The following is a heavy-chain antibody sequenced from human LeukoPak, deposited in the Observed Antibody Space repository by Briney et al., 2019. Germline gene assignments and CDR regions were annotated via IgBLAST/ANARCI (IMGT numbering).Heavy chain of an antibody. J-gene: IGHJ4*02. Sequence: GASVKVSCKVSGYTLTELSMHWVRQAPGKGLEWMGGFDPEDGETIYAQKLQGRVTMTTDTSTSTAYMELRSLRSDDTAVYYCARGYGEEIDYWGQGTLVTVSS. D-gene: IGHD4-17*01. CDR2: FDPEDGET. V-gene: IGHV1-24*01. CDR3: ARGYGEEIDY. CDR1: GYTLTELS.